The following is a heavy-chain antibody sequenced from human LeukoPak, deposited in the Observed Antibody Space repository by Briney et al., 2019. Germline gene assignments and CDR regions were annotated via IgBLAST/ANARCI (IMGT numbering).Heavy chain of an antibody. Sequence: PGGSLRLSCVVSGFTFRNEEMNWVRQAPGKGLEWIAYISNTGSPIHYRDSVKGRFTISRDNAQSSLFLQMNSLRPDDTAIYYCARGGNYAPFDYWGQGVLDAVSS. V-gene: IGHV3-48*03. CDR3: ARGGNYAPFDY. CDR1: GFTFRNEE. CDR2: ISNTGSPI. D-gene: IGHD1-26*01. J-gene: IGHJ4*02.